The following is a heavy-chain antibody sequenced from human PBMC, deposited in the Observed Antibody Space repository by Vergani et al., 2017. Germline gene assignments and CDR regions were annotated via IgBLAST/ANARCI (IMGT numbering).Heavy chain of an antibody. D-gene: IGHD2-15*01. Sequence: QVQLQQWGAGLLKPSETLSLTCAVYGGSLSGYYWSWIRQPPGKGLEWIGEINHSGSTNYNPSLKSRVTISVDTSKNQFSLKLSSVTAADTAVYYCASIRYCSGGSCYSRVDYWGQGTLVTVSS. V-gene: IGHV4-34*01. J-gene: IGHJ4*02. CDR1: GGSLSGYY. CDR2: INHSGST. CDR3: ASIRYCSGGSCYSRVDY.